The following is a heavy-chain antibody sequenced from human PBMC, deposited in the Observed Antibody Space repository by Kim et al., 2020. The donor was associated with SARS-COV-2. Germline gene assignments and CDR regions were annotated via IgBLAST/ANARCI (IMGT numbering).Heavy chain of an antibody. CDR3: ARGNTETIDY. CDR1: GYTFTTRY. V-gene: IGHV1-2*05. J-gene: IGHJ4*02. Sequence: ASVKVSCKTSGYTFTTRYLHWVRQAPGHGLEWMGRINPDSGVTDYAQRFQGRVTMTRDKSISTVYMELSILKSDDTVVYYCARGNTETIDYWGQGTLVTVSS. CDR2: INPDSGVT.